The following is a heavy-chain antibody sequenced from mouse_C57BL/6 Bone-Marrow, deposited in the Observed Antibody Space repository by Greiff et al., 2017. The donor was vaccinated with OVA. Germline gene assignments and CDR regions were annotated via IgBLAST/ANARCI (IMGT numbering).Heavy chain of an antibody. Sequence: QVQLKESGSELRSPGSSVKLSCKDFDSEVFPIAYMSWVRQKPGHGFEWIGGILPSIGRTIYGEKFEDKATLDADTLSNTAYLELNSLTSEDSAIYYCARRGTTDPYWYFDVWGTGTTVTVSS. CDR1: DSEVFPIAY. CDR2: ILPSIGRT. D-gene: IGHD2-12*01. J-gene: IGHJ1*03. V-gene: IGHV15-2*01. CDR3: ARRGTTDPYWYFDV.